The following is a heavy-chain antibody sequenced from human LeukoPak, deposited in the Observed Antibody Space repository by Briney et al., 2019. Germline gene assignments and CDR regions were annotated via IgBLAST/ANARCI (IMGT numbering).Heavy chain of an antibody. V-gene: IGHV3-23*01. Sequence: PGGSLRLSCAASGFTFSSYTMSWVRQAPGKGPERVSGISGRSDSIYYADSVEGRFTISRDYSKSTVDLQMNSLRAEDTAVYYCAKALYSSVFGPPLDYWGQGTLVTVSS. CDR1: GFTFSSYT. CDR3: AKALYSSVFGPPLDY. J-gene: IGHJ4*02. CDR2: ISGRSDSI. D-gene: IGHD6-19*01.